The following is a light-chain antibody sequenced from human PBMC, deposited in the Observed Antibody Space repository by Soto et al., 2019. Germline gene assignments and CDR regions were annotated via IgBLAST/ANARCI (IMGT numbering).Light chain of an antibody. J-gene: IGLJ1*01. Sequence: QSALTQPASVSGSPGQSITISCTGSSSDVGSYNYVSWYQQHPGKAPRLIIYEVNHRPSGVSNRFSGSKSGNTASLTITGLQAEDEADYYCCSYTSSRTYVFGTGTKLTVL. CDR2: EVN. CDR3: CSYTSSRTYV. CDR1: SSDVGSYNY. V-gene: IGLV2-14*01.